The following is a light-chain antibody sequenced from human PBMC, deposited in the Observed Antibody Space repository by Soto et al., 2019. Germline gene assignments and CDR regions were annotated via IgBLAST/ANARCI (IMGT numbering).Light chain of an antibody. Sequence: DIQMTQAPSSLSASVGDRVTITCRASQGISNYLAWYQQKPGKVPKLLIYAASTLQSGDPSRFSGSGSGTDFTLTISSLQPEDVATYCCQKYNRAPWTFGQGTKVEIK. V-gene: IGKV1-27*01. CDR3: QKYNRAPWT. CDR2: AAS. CDR1: QGISNY. J-gene: IGKJ1*01.